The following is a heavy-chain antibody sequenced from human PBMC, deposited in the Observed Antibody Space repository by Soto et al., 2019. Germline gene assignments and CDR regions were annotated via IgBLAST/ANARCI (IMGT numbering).Heavy chain of an antibody. J-gene: IGHJ2*01. CDR1: GCTFSSYA. Sequence: HPGGPLRLSCAASGCTFSSYAIHWVRQAPGKGLEWVAVISYDGSNKYYADSVNARLTITRDNSKNTLYLQMNRLIAEDTAVYYGAIEIIVVGPPRFALW. CDR2: ISYDGSNK. V-gene: IGHV3-30-3*01. CDR3: AIEIIVVGPPRFAL. D-gene: IGHD3-22*01.